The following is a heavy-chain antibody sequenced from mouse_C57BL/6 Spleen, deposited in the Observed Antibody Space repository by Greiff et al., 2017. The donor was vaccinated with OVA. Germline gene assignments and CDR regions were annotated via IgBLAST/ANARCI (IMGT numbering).Heavy chain of an antibody. CDR3: VRHPYPAMDY. Sequence: EVQLVESGGGLVQPKGSLKLSCAASGFSFNTYAMNWVRQAPGKGLEWVARIRSKSNNYATYYADSVKDRFTISRDDSESMLYLQMNNLKTEDTAMYYCVRHPYPAMDYWGQGTSVAVSS. V-gene: IGHV10-1*01. J-gene: IGHJ4*01. CDR2: IRSKSNNYAT. CDR1: GFSFNTYA.